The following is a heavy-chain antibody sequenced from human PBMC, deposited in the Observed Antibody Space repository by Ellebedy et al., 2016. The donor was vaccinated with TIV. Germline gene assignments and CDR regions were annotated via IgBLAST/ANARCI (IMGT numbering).Heavy chain of an antibody. Sequence: AASVKVSCKASGGTFSSYAISWVRQAPGQGLEWMGRIIPILGIANYAQKFQGRVTITADKSTRTAYMELSSLRSEDTAAYYCARDRDSSSWYFGGYYYYGMDVWGQGTTVTVSS. V-gene: IGHV1-69*04. CDR2: IIPILGIA. D-gene: IGHD6-13*01. CDR1: GGTFSSYA. CDR3: ARDRDSSSWYFGGYYYYGMDV. J-gene: IGHJ6*02.